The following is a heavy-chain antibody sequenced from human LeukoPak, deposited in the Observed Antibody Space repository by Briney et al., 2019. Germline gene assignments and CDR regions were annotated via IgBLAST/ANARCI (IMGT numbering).Heavy chain of an antibody. CDR1: GGSFSGYY. Sequence: SETLSLTCAVYGGSFSGYYWSWIRQPPGKGLEWIGEINHSGSTNYNPSLKSRVTISVDTSKNQFSLKLSSVTAADTAVYYCAGGGGYSSGWNSFDPWGQGTLVTVSS. CDR3: AGGGGYSSGWNSFDP. CDR2: INHSGST. D-gene: IGHD6-19*01. V-gene: IGHV4-34*01. J-gene: IGHJ5*02.